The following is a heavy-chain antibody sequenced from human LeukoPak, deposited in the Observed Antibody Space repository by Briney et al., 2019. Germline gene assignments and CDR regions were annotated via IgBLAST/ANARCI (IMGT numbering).Heavy chain of an antibody. Sequence: GGSLRLSCAASGFTFSSYAMSWVRQAPGKGLEWVSAISGSGASTYYADSVKGRFTISRDNSKNTLYLQMNSLRAEDTAVYYCAKALVGHSSGWFNYFDYWGQGTLVTVSS. J-gene: IGHJ4*02. CDR3: AKALVGHSSGWFNYFDY. CDR2: ISGSGAST. D-gene: IGHD6-19*01. V-gene: IGHV3-23*01. CDR1: GFTFSSYA.